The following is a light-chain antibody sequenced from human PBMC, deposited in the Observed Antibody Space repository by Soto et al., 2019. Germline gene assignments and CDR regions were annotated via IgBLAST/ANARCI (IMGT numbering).Light chain of an antibody. Sequence: QSVLTQPPSVSAAPGQKVTISSSGSSSNIGNNYVSWYQELPGTAPKLLIYDNNKRPSGIPDRFSGSKSGTSATLAITGLQTGDEADYYCATWDTSLPAGMFGGGTKLTVL. CDR1: SSNIGNNY. CDR2: DNN. V-gene: IGLV1-51*01. CDR3: ATWDTSLPAGM. J-gene: IGLJ3*02.